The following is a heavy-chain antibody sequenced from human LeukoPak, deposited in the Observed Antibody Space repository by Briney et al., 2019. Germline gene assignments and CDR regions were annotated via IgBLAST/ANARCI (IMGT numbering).Heavy chain of an antibody. J-gene: IGHJ4*02. V-gene: IGHV3-23*01. D-gene: IGHD5-18*01. CDR3: ATYRQVLLPFES. CDR1: GFTFTNYW. CDR2: IFPSGGEI. Sequence: GGSLRLSCAVSGFTFTNYWMSWVRQVPGKGLEWVSSIFPSGGEIHYADSVRGRFTISRDNSKSTLSLQMNSLRVEDTAIYYCATYRQVLLPFESWGQGTLVTVSS.